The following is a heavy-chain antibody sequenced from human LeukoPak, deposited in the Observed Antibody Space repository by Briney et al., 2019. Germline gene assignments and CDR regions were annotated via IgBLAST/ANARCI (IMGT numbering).Heavy chain of an antibody. D-gene: IGHD3-10*01. Sequence: SGGSLRLSCAASGFTFTTYWMGWVRQAPGKGLEWVANIKQDGSEQYYVDSVKGRFTISRDNAKNSLSLQMNSLRAEDTAVYYCARGRLDKVITNASNWFDPWGQGTLVTVSS. CDR3: ARGRLDKVITNASNWFDP. CDR2: IKQDGSEQ. V-gene: IGHV3-7*01. CDR1: GFTFTTYW. J-gene: IGHJ5*02.